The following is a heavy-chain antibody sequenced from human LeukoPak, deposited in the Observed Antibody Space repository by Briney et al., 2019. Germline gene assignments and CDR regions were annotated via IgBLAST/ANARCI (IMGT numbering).Heavy chain of an antibody. V-gene: IGHV4-39*07. CDR1: GGSISSSSYY. D-gene: IGHD4-11*01. CDR2: IYYSGST. J-gene: IGHJ3*02. CDR3: ARLVRTTVTTLDAFDI. Sequence: SETLSLTCTVSGGSISSSSYYWGWLRQPPGKGLEWIGSIYYSGSTYYNPSLKSRVTISVDTSKNQFSLKLSSVTAADTAVYYCARLVRTTVTTLDAFDIWGQGTMVTVSS.